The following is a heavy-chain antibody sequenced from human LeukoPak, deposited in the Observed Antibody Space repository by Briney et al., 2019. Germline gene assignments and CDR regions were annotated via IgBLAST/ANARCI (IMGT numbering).Heavy chain of an antibody. CDR2: IRSKANSYAT. Sequence: PGGSLRLSCAASGFTFSGSAMHWVGQASGKGLEWVGRIRSKANSYATAYAASVKGRFTISRDDSKNTAYLQMNSLKTEDTAVYYCTTRGYSSSEYYYYYYMDVWGKGTTVTVSS. J-gene: IGHJ6*03. V-gene: IGHV3-73*01. D-gene: IGHD6-6*01. CDR3: TTRGYSSSEYYYYYYMDV. CDR1: GFTFSGSA.